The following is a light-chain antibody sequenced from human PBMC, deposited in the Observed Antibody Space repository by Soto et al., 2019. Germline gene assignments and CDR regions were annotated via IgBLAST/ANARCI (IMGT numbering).Light chain of an antibody. CDR3: QQYNNWPLT. J-gene: IGKJ3*01. CDR1: QSVSSS. CDR2: GAS. Sequence: EIEMTQSPATLSVSPGERATLSCRASQSVSSSLAWYQQKPGQAPRLLMYGASTRATAIPARFSGSGSGTEFTLTISSLQSEDSAVYYCQQYNNWPLTFGPGTKVDIK. V-gene: IGKV3-15*01.